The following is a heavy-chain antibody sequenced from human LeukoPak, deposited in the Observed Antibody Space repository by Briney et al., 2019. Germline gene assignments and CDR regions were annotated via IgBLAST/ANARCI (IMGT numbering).Heavy chain of an antibody. CDR1: GFTFSNAW. J-gene: IGHJ4*02. V-gene: IGHV3-15*01. Sequence: GGSLRLSCAASGFTFSNAWMSWVRQAPGRGLEWVGRIKSKTDGGTTDYAAPVKGRFTISRDDSKNTLYLQMNSLKTEDTAVYYCTTTSDYGDHKRWGQGTLVTVSS. D-gene: IGHD4-17*01. CDR2: IKSKTDGGTT. CDR3: TTTSDYGDHKR.